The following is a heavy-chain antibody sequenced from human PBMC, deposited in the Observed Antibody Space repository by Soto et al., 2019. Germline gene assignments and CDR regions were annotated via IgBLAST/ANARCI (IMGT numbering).Heavy chain of an antibody. CDR2: IWYDGSNK. J-gene: IGHJ4*02. CDR3: ARDQDYGDSYYFDY. D-gene: IGHD4-17*01. CDR1: GFTFSSYG. Sequence: GGSLRLSCAASGFTFSSYGMHWVRQAPGKGLEWVAVIWYDGSNKYYADSVKGRFTISRDNSKNTLYLQMNSLRAEDTAVYYCARDQDYGDSYYFDYWGQGTLVTVSS. V-gene: IGHV3-33*01.